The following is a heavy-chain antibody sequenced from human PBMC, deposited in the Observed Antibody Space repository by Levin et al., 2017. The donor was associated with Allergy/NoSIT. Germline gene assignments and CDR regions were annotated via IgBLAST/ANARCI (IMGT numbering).Heavy chain of an antibody. CDR1: GGSISSSNW. CDR2: IYHSGST. Sequence: PSETLSLTCAVSGGSISSSNWWSWVRQPPGKGLEWIGEIYHSGSTNYNPSLKSRVTISVDKSKNQFSLKLSSVTAADTAVYYCARRVIAAAGGFDYWGQGTLVTVSS. D-gene: IGHD6-13*01. V-gene: IGHV4-4*02. J-gene: IGHJ4*02. CDR3: ARRVIAAAGGFDY.